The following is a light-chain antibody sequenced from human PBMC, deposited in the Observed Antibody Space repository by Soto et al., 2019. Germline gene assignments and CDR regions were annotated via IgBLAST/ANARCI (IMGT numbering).Light chain of an antibody. CDR3: SSFTSSSTVV. CDR1: SSDVVIYKY. Sequence: QSALTQPASVSGSPGQSITISCTGTSSDVVIYKYVSWYQQHPGKAPNLMIYEVTNRPSGVSDRFSGSKSGNTASLTISGLQAEDEADYYCSSFTSSSTVVFGGGTKLTVL. J-gene: IGLJ2*01. CDR2: EVT. V-gene: IGLV2-14*01.